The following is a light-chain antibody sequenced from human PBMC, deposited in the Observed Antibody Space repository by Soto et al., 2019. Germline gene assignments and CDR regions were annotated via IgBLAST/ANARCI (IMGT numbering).Light chain of an antibody. V-gene: IGLV2-18*02. CDR1: SSDVGSYNR. CDR3: GSYTSSSSVL. Sequence: QSALTQPPSVSGSPGQTVTISCTGTSSDVGSYNRVSWYQQPPGTAPRLMIYEVSYRPSGVPDRFSGSKSGNTASLTISGLQAEDEADYYCGSYTSSSSVLFGGGTKVTVL. CDR2: EVS. J-gene: IGLJ2*01.